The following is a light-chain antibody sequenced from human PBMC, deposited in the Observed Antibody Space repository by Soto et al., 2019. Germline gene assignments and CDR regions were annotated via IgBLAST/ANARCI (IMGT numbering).Light chain of an antibody. CDR3: QQYNEWHFT. Sequence: EIVMTQSPATLSVSPGERVTLSCRASQTVGNNVAWYQHKPGQAPGLLVYGASTRATGIPARFSGSGSGTEFTLTISSLQSEDSAVYYCQQYNEWHFTFGPGTKVKIK. V-gene: IGKV3-15*01. CDR1: QTVGNN. CDR2: GAS. J-gene: IGKJ3*01.